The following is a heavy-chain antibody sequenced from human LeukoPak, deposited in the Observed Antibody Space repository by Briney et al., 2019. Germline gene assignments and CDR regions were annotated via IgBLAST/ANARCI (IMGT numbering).Heavy chain of an antibody. CDR3: ASTDRYSSSSEIFDY. V-gene: IGHV1-2*06. D-gene: IGHD6-6*01. CDR2: VNPNSGGT. Sequence: GAPVKVSCKASGYTFTGYYMRWVRQAPGQGLEWMGRVNPNSGGTNYAQKFQGRVTMTRDTSISTAYMELSRLRSDDTAVYYCASTDRYSSSSEIFDYWGQGTLDTVSS. CDR1: GYTFTGYY. J-gene: IGHJ4*02.